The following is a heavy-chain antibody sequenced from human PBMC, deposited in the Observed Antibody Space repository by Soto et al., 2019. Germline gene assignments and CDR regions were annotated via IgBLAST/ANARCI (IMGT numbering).Heavy chain of an antibody. J-gene: IGHJ6*02. V-gene: IGHV1-69*01. CDR2: VSPPFRTS. CDR1: GVSFNNNG. Sequence: QVQLVQSGAEVKKPGSSVKVSCKTSGVSFNNNGIGWVRQAPGHGLEWMGGVSPPFRTSDYARQVPGRMSITADVSKETVNMELRSLTSEDTAQYYCARVLYYGSGTYSPYGMDVWGQGTTVTVSS. CDR3: ARVLYYGSGTYSPYGMDV. D-gene: IGHD3-10*01.